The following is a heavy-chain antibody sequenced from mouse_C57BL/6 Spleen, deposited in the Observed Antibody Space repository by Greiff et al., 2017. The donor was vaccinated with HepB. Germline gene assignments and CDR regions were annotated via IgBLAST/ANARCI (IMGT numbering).Heavy chain of an antibody. V-gene: IGHV1-82*01. J-gene: IGHJ4*01. CDR3: ARMDYRYAMDY. Sequence: QVQLQQSGPELVKPGASVKISCKASGYAFSSSWMNWVKQRPGKGLEWIGRIYPGDGDTNYNRKFKGKATLTADKSSSTAYMQLSSLTSEDSAVYFCARMDYRYAMDYWGQGTSVTVSS. CDR2: IYPGDGDT. CDR1: GYAFSSSW. D-gene: IGHD2-13*01.